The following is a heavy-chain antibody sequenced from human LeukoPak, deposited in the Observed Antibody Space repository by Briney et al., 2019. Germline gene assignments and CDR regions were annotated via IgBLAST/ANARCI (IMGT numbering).Heavy chain of an antibody. J-gene: IGHJ3*02. Sequence: ASVKVSCKASGYTFTSYAMHWVRQAPGQRLEWMGWINAGNGNTKYSQKFQGRVTITRDASASTAYMELSSLRSEDTAVYYCARVAGLSDAFDIWGQGTMVTVSS. V-gene: IGHV1-3*01. D-gene: IGHD2-15*01. CDR1: GYTFTSYA. CDR3: ARVAGLSDAFDI. CDR2: INAGNGNT.